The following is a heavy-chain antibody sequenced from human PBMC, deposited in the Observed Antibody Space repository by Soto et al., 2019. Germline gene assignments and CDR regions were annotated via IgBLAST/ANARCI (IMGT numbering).Heavy chain of an antibody. CDR2: INPSGGST. V-gene: IGHV1-46*01. CDR3: AREIATTIFGVEVNFYYYYGMDV. D-gene: IGHD3-3*01. J-gene: IGHJ6*02. Sequence: ASVKVSCKASGYTFTSYYMHWVRQAPGQGLEWMGIINPSGGSTSYAQKFQGRVTMTRDTSTSTVYMELSSLRSEDTAVYYCAREIATTIFGVEVNFYYYYGMDVWGQGTTVTVSS. CDR1: GYTFTSYY.